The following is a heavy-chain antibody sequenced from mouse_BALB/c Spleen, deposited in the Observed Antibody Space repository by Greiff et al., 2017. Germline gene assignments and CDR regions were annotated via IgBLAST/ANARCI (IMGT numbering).Heavy chain of an antibody. D-gene: IGHD1-1*01. CDR1: GFNIKDTY. Sequence: EVKLVESGAELVKPGASVKLSCTASGFNIKDTYMHWVKQRPEQGLEWIGRIDPANGNTTYDPKFPGKATITADTSSNTAYLQLSSLTSEDTAVYYCARYYGSSFYAMDYWGQGTSVTVSS. V-gene: IGHV14-3*02. CDR2: IDPANGNT. J-gene: IGHJ4*01. CDR3: ARYYGSSFYAMDY.